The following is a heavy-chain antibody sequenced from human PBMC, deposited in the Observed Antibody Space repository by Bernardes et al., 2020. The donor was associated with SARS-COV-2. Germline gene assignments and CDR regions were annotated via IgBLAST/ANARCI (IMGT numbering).Heavy chain of an antibody. CDR2: IYYSGST. CDR1: GGSISSGGYY. V-gene: IGHV4-31*03. D-gene: IGHD3-9*01. Sequence: SATLSLTCTVSGGSISSGGYYWSWIRQHPGKGLEWIGYIYYSGSTYYNPSLKSRFTISVDTSKNQFSLKLSSVTAADTAVYYCAREGASGYDILTGYYRLSYFDYWGQGTLVTVSS. CDR3: AREGASGYDILTGYYRLSYFDY. J-gene: IGHJ4*02.